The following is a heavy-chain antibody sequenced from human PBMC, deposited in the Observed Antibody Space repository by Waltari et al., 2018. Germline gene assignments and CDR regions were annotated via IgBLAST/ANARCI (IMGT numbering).Heavy chain of an antibody. CDR2: ISYSGST. CDR1: GGSISNYY. Sequence: QVQLQESGPGLEKPAETLSLTCTVPGGSISNYYCSWIGQPPGKGLEWIGYISYSGSTTYSPSLKSRVTITVDTSKKQFSLKLNFVTAADTAVYYCARGSEGSYCSGGTCYSYYYMDVWGKGTTVTVSS. D-gene: IGHD2-15*01. CDR3: ARGSEGSYCSGGTCYSYYYMDV. V-gene: IGHV4-59*01. J-gene: IGHJ6*03.